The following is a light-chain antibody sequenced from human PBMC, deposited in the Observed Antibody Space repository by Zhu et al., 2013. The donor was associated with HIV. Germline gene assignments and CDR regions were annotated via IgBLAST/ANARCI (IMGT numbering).Light chain of an antibody. CDR3: MQGTHWPHT. CDR1: QSLLFVDGDTY. V-gene: IGKV2-30*01. Sequence: DIALAQSPLSLPVTLGQPASISCRSSQSLLFVDGDTYLSWYHQRPGQSPRRLIYKVSNRDSGVPDRFSGSGSGSDFTLKISRVEAEDVGLYYCMQGTHWPHTFGQGTKLEIK. J-gene: IGKJ2*01. CDR2: KVS.